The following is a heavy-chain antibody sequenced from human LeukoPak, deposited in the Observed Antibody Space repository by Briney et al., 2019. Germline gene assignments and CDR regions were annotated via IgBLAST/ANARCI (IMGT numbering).Heavy chain of an antibody. D-gene: IGHD6-19*01. CDR2: ISGSGGST. Sequence: GGSLRLSCAASGFTFNNYALSWVRQAPGKGLEWISAISGSGGSTYYADSVKGRFTISRDNSKNTLYLQMNSLRAEDTAVYYCAKESAWLVHRGFDYWGQGTLVTVSS. CDR1: GFTFNNYA. V-gene: IGHV3-23*01. J-gene: IGHJ4*02. CDR3: AKESAWLVHRGFDY.